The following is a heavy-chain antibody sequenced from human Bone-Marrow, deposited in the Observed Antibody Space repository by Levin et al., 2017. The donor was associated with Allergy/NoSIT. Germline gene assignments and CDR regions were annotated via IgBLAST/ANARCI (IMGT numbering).Heavy chain of an antibody. CDR2: IYPSGTS. V-gene: IGHV4-38-2*02. J-gene: IGHJ5*02. CDR3: ARDQERKTIFGVVIASSVGFDA. CDR1: GYSISSGYF. D-gene: IGHD3-3*01. Sequence: SETLSLTCAVSGYSISSGYFWGWIRQPPGKGLEWIGSIYPSGTSYYNPSLKSRVTISVDTSKNRFSLKLTSVTAADTAVYYCARDQERKTIFGVVIASSVGFDAWGQGILVTVSS.